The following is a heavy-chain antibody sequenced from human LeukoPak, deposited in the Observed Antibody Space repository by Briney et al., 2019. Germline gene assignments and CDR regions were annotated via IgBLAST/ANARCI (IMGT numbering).Heavy chain of an antibody. CDR2: TIPIFGTA. Sequence: SVKLSCKASGGTFSSYAISWVRQAPGQGLEWMGGTIPIFGTANYAQTFQGRGTITTAEYTSTAYLDLSKLRAEDTAVYYCARSLIVVVPAAKLGYSYGYFDYWGQGTLVTVSS. CDR3: ARSLIVVVPAAKLGYSYGYFDY. D-gene: IGHD2-2*01. V-gene: IGHV1-69*05. CDR1: GGTFSSYA. J-gene: IGHJ4*02.